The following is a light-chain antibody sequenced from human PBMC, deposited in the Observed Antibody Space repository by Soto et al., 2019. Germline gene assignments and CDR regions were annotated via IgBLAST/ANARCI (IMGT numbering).Light chain of an antibody. CDR1: SSEIGGYNY. Sequence: QSVLTQPASVSGSPGQSITISFTGTSSEIGGYNYVSWYQQHPGKAHKLMIYDVSNRPSGVSNRFSGSKSGNTASLTISGLQAEDEADYYCSSYTSRSTGVFGTGTKVTVL. CDR3: SSYTSRSTGV. CDR2: DVS. V-gene: IGLV2-14*01. J-gene: IGLJ1*01.